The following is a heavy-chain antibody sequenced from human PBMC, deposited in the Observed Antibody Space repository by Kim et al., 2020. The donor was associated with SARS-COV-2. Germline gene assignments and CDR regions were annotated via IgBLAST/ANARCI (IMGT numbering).Heavy chain of an antibody. CDR2: GTT. V-gene: IGHV3-49*02. CDR3: LATLREIDS. D-gene: IGHD1-26*01. Sequence: GTTEYAASVKGRFTISRDDSKSIAYLQMNSLKTEDTAVYYCLATLREIDSWGQGTLVTVSS. J-gene: IGHJ4*02.